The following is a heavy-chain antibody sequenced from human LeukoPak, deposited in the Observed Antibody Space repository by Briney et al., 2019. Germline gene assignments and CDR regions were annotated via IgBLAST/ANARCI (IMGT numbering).Heavy chain of an antibody. J-gene: IGHJ2*01. Sequence: SQTLSLTCAVSGGSISSGGYSWSWIRQPPGKGLEWIGFIYHSGSTYYNPSLKSRVTISVDSSKNQFSLKLSSVTAADTAVYYCARLQEPGDFDLWGRGTLVTVSS. D-gene: IGHD4-11*01. CDR1: GGSISSGGYS. CDR2: IYHSGST. V-gene: IGHV4-30-2*01. CDR3: ARLQEPGDFDL.